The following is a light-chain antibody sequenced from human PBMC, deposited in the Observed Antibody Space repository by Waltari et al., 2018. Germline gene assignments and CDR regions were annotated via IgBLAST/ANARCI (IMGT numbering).Light chain of an antibody. CDR2: DVS. V-gene: IGLV2-8*01. CDR1: TRAVCGYNF. J-gene: IGLJ1*01. CDR3: NSYAGSNNFPFV. Sequence: QSALTQPPSASGSPGQSVTIPCTGTTRAVCGYNFAPWYQQHPGQAPKPMIYDVSKRPSGVPDRFSGSKSGNTASLTVSGLQAEDEADYYCNSYAGSNNFPFVLGTGTKVTVL.